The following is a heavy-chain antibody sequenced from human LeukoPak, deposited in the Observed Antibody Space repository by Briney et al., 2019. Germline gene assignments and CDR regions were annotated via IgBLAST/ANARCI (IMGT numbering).Heavy chain of an antibody. CDR3: AKDSSYCSSTSCYAGYPGYFDY. CDR2: IRYDGSNK. V-gene: IGHV3-30*02. J-gene: IGHJ4*02. D-gene: IGHD2-2*01. CDR1: GFTFSSYG. Sequence: GGSLRLSCAASGFTFSSYGMHWVRQAPGKGLEWVAFIRYDGSNKYYADSVKGRFTISRDNSKNTLYLQMSSLRAEDTAVYYCAKDSSYCSSTSCYAGYPGYFDYWGQGTLVTVSS.